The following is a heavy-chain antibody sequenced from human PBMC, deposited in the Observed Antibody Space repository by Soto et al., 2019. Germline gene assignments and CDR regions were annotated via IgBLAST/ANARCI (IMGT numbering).Heavy chain of an antibody. Sequence: ASVKVSCKASGYIFTGYYIQWVRQAPGQVLEWMGWINTKTGGTKYAQQFQGRVTMTRDTSINTAYMEVGRLRSDDTAVYSCATDKVAFDMWGQGTMVTAS. V-gene: IGHV1-2*02. D-gene: IGHD3-9*01. CDR1: GYIFTGYY. CDR2: INTKTGGT. CDR3: ATDKVAFDM. J-gene: IGHJ3*02.